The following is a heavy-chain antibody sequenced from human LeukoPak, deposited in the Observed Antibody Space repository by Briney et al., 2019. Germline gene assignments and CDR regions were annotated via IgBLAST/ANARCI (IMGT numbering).Heavy chain of an antibody. Sequence: SQTLSLTCAISGDSVSSNSATWNWIRQSPSRGLEWLGRTYYRSKWYNDYAVSVKSRITINPDTSKNQFSLQLNSVTPEDTAIYYCARVELVRFLRWFDPWGQGTLVTVSS. D-gene: IGHD6-13*01. CDR1: GDSVSSNSAT. CDR2: TYYRSKWYN. V-gene: IGHV6-1*01. J-gene: IGHJ5*02. CDR3: ARVELVRFLRWFDP.